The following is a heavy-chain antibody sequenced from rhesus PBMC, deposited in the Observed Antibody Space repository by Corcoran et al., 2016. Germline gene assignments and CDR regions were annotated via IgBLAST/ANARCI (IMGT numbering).Heavy chain of an antibody. Sequence: QVQLQESGPGLVKPSETLSLTCAVSGGSFSSYWWGWIRQPPGKGLEGIGSIYGRSGSTESHPSLRSRATISRDPAKNQCSRRRSYGTAADTAVYYCARALVVAKYNRFDVWGPGVLVTVSS. J-gene: IGHJ5-1*01. CDR3: ARALVVAKYNRFDV. V-gene: IGHV4-160*01. CDR2: IYGRSGST. CDR1: GGSFSSYW. D-gene: IGHD2-39*02.